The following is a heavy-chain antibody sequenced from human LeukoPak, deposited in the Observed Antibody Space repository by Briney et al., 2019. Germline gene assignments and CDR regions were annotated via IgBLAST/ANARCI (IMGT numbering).Heavy chain of an antibody. CDR1: GFNFSDFW. CDR2: IKEDGGEE. Sequence: GGSLRLSCAASGFNFSDFWMTWVRQIPGKGLQWVANIKEDGGEEYHVDSVKGRFAISRDNTKRSLFLQMNSLRAEDTAVYYCARTYDSSGYYWFDPWGQGTLVTVSS. D-gene: IGHD3-22*01. J-gene: IGHJ5*02. CDR3: ARTYDSSGYYWFDP. V-gene: IGHV3-7*03.